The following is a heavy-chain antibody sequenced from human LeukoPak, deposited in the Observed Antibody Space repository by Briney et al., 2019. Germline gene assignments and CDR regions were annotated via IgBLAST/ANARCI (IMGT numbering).Heavy chain of an antibody. J-gene: IGHJ4*02. V-gene: IGHV4-34*01. CDR1: GGSFSGYY. CDR2: INHSGST. CDR3: ARGPPGYSFSYFDH. D-gene: IGHD5-18*01. Sequence: PSETLSLTCAVYGGSFSGYYWSWIRQPPGKGLEWIGEINHSGSTNYNPSLKSRVTISVDTSKNQFSLKLSSVTAADTAVYYCARGPPGYSFSYFDHWGQGTLVTVSS.